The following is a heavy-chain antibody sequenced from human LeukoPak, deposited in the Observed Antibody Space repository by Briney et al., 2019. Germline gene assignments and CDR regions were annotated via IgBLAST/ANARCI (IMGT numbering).Heavy chain of an antibody. CDR3: ARGGIVGATIYYYYMDV. V-gene: IGHV1-46*01. CDR1: GYTFASYY. Sequence: ASVKVSCKASGYTFASYYMHWVRQAPGQGLEWMGIINPSGGSTSYAQKFQGRVTMTRDMSTSTVYMELSSLRSEDTAVYYCARGGIVGATIYYYYMDVWGKGTTVTVSS. J-gene: IGHJ6*03. D-gene: IGHD1-26*01. CDR2: INPSGGST.